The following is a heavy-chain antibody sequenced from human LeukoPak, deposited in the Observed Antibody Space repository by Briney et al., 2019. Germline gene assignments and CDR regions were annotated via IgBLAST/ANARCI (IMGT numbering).Heavy chain of an antibody. Sequence: GGSLRLSCAASGFTFSSYSMNWVRQAPGKGLEWVSSISSSSSYIYYADSVKGRFTISRDNAKNSLYLQMNSLRAEDTAVYYCARDTLWFGELLYEGPFDYWGQGTLVTVSS. CDR2: ISSSSSYI. J-gene: IGHJ4*02. CDR3: ARDTLWFGELLYEGPFDY. V-gene: IGHV3-21*01. CDR1: GFTFSSYS. D-gene: IGHD3-10*01.